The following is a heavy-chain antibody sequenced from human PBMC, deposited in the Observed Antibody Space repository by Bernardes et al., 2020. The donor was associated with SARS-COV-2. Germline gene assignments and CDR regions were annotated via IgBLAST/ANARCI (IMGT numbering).Heavy chain of an antibody. CDR3: AKGPLPTVTWGNSMDV. D-gene: IGHD4-17*01. CDR1: GFTFSNHA. Sequence: GGSLRLSCAASGFTFSNHAMNWVRQAPGKGLEWVSGISGSGDGKFYADSVKGRFTISRDNSKNTLYLQMNSLRAEDTALYYCAKGPLPTVTWGNSMDVWGQGTTVTVSS. J-gene: IGHJ6*02. CDR2: ISGSGDGK. V-gene: IGHV3-23*01.